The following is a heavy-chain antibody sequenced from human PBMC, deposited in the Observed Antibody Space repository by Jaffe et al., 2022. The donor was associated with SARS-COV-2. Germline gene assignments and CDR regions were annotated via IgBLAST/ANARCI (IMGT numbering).Heavy chain of an antibody. J-gene: IGHJ5*02. D-gene: IGHD2-8*02. V-gene: IGHV4-34*01. CDR1: DGSFSGSY. CDR3: AGSSKDCSTGKCHSLGFDR. CDR2: INDSGQI. Sequence: QVQLRQWGAGLLKPSETLSLTCGVYDGSFSGSYWAWIRQPPGKGLEWIGEINDSGQIENNPSLKSRVTISVDTSRRQFSLNLTSVTAADTAVYYCAGSSKDCSTGKCHSLGFDRWGQGTLVTVSP.